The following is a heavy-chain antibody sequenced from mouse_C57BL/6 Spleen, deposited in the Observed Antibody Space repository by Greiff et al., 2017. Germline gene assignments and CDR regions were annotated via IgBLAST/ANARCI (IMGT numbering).Heavy chain of an antibody. CDR3: TRSTMVTRYFDY. J-gene: IGHJ2*01. Sequence: EVQLVESGEGLVKPGGSLKLSCAASGFTFSSYAMSWVRQTPEKRLEWVAYISSGGDYIYYADTVKGRFTISRDNARNTLYLQMSSLKSEDTAMYYCTRSTMVTRYFDYWGQGTTLTVSS. CDR1: GFTFSSYA. V-gene: IGHV5-9-1*02. CDR2: ISSGGDYI. D-gene: IGHD2-1*01.